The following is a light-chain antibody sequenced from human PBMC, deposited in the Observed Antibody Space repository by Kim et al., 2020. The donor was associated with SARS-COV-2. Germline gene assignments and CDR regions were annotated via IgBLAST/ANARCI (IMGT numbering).Light chain of an antibody. J-gene: IGKJ2*01. CDR1: QSVSTSY. V-gene: IGKV3-20*01. Sequence: TRCLDPGGRATHCCRARQSVSTSYLAWYQQKPGRAPRLLIYGASSRATGIPDRFSGSGSGTDFTLTISRLEPEDFAVYYCQQYGSSLGQGTKLEI. CDR3: QQYGSS. CDR2: GAS.